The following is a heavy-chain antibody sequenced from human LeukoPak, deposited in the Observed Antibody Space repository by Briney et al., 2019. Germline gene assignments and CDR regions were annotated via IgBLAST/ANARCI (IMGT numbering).Heavy chain of an antibody. CDR1: GFTFSSYG. J-gene: IGHJ4*02. CDR3: GSCRGACYRKLEY. Sequence: TGGSLRLSCAASGFTFSSYGMHWVRQAPGKGLEWVAVISFDGNIKYYADSVKGRFTVSRDNSKNTVVLQMNSLRADDTALYYCGSCRGACYRKLEYWGQGTLVSVST. V-gene: IGHV3-30*03. CDR2: ISFDGNIK. D-gene: IGHD2-21*02.